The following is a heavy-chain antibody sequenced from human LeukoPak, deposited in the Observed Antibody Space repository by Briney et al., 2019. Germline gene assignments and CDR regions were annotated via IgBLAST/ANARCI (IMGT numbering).Heavy chain of an antibody. CDR3: AKRGVVIRVFLVGFHKEAYYFDS. D-gene: IGHD3-10*01. J-gene: IGHJ4*02. Sequence: GGSLRLSCAVSGITLSNYGMSWVRQAPRKGLEWVAGLSGSGGGTNYADSVQGRFTISRDNPKNTLYLQMNSLRAEDTAVYFCAKRGVVIRVFLVGFHKEAYYFDSWGQGALVTVSS. V-gene: IGHV3-23*01. CDR1: GITLSNYG. CDR2: LSGSGGGT.